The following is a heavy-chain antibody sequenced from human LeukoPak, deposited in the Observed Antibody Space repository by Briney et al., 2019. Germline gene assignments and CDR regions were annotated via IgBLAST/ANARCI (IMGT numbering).Heavy chain of an antibody. J-gene: IGHJ4*02. CDR2: MFYSGST. CDR3: ARHSVGGPYFGF. D-gene: IGHD6-19*01. V-gene: IGHV4-39*01. Sequence: PSETLSLTCTVSGGSISSNDYYWGWIRQPPGKGLEWIGSMFYSGSTYYNPSLKSRVTISVDMSKNDFSLRLSSVTAADTAMYYCARHSVGGPYFGFWGQGTLVTVSS. CDR1: GGSISSNDYY.